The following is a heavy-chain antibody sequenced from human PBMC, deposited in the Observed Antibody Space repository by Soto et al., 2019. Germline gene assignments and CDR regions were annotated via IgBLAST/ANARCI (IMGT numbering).Heavy chain of an antibody. D-gene: IGHD2-15*01. Sequence: SETLSLTCTVSGDSISSGGYYWSWIRQHPGKGLEWIGYIYYSGSTYYNPSLKSRVTISVDTSKNQFTLQLTSVTFADTAVYYCATSYCNAWYTYWGQGTQVTVSS. CDR1: GDSISSGGYY. CDR3: ATSYCNAWYTY. V-gene: IGHV4-31*03. CDR2: IYYSGST. J-gene: IGHJ4*02.